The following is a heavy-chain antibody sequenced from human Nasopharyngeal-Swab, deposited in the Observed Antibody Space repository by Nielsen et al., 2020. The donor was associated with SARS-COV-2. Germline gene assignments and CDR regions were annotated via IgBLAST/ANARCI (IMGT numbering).Heavy chain of an antibody. Sequence: ASVKVSCKASGYTFTSHYMHWVRQAPGQGLEWMGIINPSGGGTTYAQKFQGRVTMTRDTSTSTVYMELSSLRSEDTAVYYCARSYYDFWSGYLEYYYGMDVWGQGTTVHRLL. CDR3: ARSYYDFWSGYLEYYYGMDV. D-gene: IGHD3-3*01. CDR2: INPSGGGT. CDR1: GYTFTSHY. J-gene: IGHJ6*02. V-gene: IGHV1-46*01.